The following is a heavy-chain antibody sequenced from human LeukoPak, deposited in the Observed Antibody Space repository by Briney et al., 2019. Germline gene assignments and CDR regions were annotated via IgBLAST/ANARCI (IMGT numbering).Heavy chain of an antibody. CDR3: ARGTPLYNWNDIGAFDY. J-gene: IGHJ4*02. CDR2: INHSGST. CDR1: GGSFSGYY. D-gene: IGHD1-1*01. Sequence: SETLSLTCAVYGGSFSGYYWSWIRQPPGKGLEWIGEINHSGSTNYNPSLKSRVTISVDTSKNQFSPKLSSVTAADTAVYYCARGTPLYNWNDIGAFDYWGQGTLVTVSS. V-gene: IGHV4-34*01.